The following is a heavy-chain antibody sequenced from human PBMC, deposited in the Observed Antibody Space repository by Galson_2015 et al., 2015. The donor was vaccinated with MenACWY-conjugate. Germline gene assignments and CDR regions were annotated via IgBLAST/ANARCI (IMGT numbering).Heavy chain of an antibody. V-gene: IGHV3-30*03. Sequence: SLRLSCAASGFTFSHYGMHWVRQAPGKGLEWVAVISFDGSEQYYVDSVKGRFTISRDNSKNTLYLQVNSLRAEDTAVYYCARLGGNYRTTSHFDYWGQGTLVTVSS. CDR1: GFTFSHYG. CDR3: ARLGGNYRTTSHFDY. CDR2: ISFDGSEQ. D-gene: IGHD1-26*01. J-gene: IGHJ4*02.